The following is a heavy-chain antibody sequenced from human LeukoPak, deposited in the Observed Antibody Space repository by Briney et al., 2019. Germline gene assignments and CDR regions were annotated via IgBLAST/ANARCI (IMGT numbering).Heavy chain of an antibody. Sequence: SETLSLTCTVSGGSISSSSYYWGWIRQPPGKGLEWIGSIHYSGSTYYNPSLKSRVTISVDTSKNQFSLELNSVTPADTAVYYCARGGNYWPQWWFDPWGRGTLVSVSS. CDR2: IHYSGST. CDR1: GGSISSSSYY. V-gene: IGHV4-39*07. CDR3: ARGGNYWPQWWFDP. D-gene: IGHD1-26*01. J-gene: IGHJ5*02.